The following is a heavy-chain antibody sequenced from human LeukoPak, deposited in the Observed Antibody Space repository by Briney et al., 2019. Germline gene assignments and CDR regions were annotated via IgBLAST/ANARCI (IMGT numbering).Heavy chain of an antibody. D-gene: IGHD3-16*01. J-gene: IGHJ4*02. Sequence: SETLSLTCTVSGGSISSYYWSWIRQPPGKGLEWIGYIYYSGSTNYNPSLKSRVTISVDTSKNQFSLKLSSVTAADTAVYYCVRLKGGYYFDYWGQGTLVTVSS. CDR3: VRLKGGYYFDY. V-gene: IGHV4-59*08. CDR1: GGSISSYY. CDR2: IYYSGST.